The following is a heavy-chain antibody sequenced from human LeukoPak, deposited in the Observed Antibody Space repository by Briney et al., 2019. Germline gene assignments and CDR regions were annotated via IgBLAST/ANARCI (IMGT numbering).Heavy chain of an antibody. CDR2: INHSGST. D-gene: IGHD3-3*01. Sequence: SETLSLTCTVSGGSISSSGYYWSWIRQPPGKGLEWIGEINHSGSTNYNPSLKSRVTISVDTSKNQFSLKLSSVTAADTAVYYCARATPWSGYWDPKRGWYFDYWGQGTLVTVSS. V-gene: IGHV4-39*07. CDR1: GGSISSSGYY. CDR3: ARATPWSGYWDPKRGWYFDY. J-gene: IGHJ4*02.